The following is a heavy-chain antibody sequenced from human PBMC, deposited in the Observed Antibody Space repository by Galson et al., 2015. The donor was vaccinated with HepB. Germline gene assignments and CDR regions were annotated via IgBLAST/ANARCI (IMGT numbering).Heavy chain of an antibody. CDR2: ISYDGSKI. D-gene: IGHD5-24*01. J-gene: IGHJ4*02. CDR1: GFTFIMYA. V-gene: IGHV3-30-3*01. CDR3: AREEYNNVYFDY. Sequence: SLRLSCAASGFTFIMYAMHWVRQAPGKGLEWVAVISYDGSKIYYAGSVQGRFTISRDNSKNTLYLQMNSLRVEDTAVYYCAREEYNNVYFDYWSQGTLVTVSS.